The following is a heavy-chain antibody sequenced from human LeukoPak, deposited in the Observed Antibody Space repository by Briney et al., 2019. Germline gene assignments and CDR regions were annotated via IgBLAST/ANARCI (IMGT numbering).Heavy chain of an antibody. CDR3: GRDFEGTHGSGSYYGALDI. J-gene: IGHJ3*02. Sequence: GGSLRLSCAASGFTFSSYAMSWVRQAPGKGLEWVSAISDSGGSTYYADSVKGRFTISRDNSKNTLYLQMNIVRAEDTAVYHCGRDFEGTHGSGSYYGALDIWGQGTMVTVS. D-gene: IGHD3-10*01. V-gene: IGHV3-23*01. CDR1: GFTFSSYA. CDR2: ISDSGGST.